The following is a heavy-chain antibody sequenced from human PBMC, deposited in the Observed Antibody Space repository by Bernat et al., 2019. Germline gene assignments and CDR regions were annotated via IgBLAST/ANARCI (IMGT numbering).Heavy chain of an antibody. CDR2: ISNDGSNK. J-gene: IGHJ4*02. V-gene: IGHV3-30*03. CDR3: ARDGQGLTYYFDY. CDR1: GFTFSGYG. Sequence: QVQLVESGGGVVQPGRSLRLSCAASGFTFSGYGMHCVRQAPGKGLEWVAVISNDGSNKYYADSVKGRFTSSRDNSKNSLYLQMNSLRAEDTAVYYCARDGQGLTYYFDYWGQGIVVTVSS.